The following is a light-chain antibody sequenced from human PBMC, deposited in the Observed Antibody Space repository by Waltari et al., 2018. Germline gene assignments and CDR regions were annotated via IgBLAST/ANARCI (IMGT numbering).Light chain of an antibody. CDR1: QSVSSY. CDR2: EAS. CDR3: QHRIDWPHT. Sequence: EIVLTQSPATLSLSPGESATLSSRASQSVSSYLGWYQQKPGQAPRLLIYEASNRATGIPARFSGSGSGTDFTLTISSLEPEDFAVYYCQHRIDWPHTFGQGTKLEIK. J-gene: IGKJ2*01. V-gene: IGKV3-11*01.